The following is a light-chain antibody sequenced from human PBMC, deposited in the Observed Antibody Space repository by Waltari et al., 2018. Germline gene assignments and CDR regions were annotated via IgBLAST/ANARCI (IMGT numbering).Light chain of an antibody. Sequence: QSALTQPASVSGSPGQSITISCTGTSSDVGAYNYVSWYQQHPGKVPKLILYDVSPRPSGVSFRFSGSKADNTAALTISGLQAEDEADYYCISYTTSDTMIFGGGTKLTVL. CDR3: ISYTTSDTMI. V-gene: IGLV2-14*03. CDR2: DVS. CDR1: SSDVGAYNY. J-gene: IGLJ2*01.